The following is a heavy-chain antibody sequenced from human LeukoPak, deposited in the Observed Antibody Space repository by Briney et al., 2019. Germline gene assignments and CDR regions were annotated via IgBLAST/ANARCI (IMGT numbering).Heavy chain of an antibody. CDR1: GFTFSSYA. J-gene: IGHJ4*02. D-gene: IGHD3-22*01. Sequence: PERSLRLSCVASGFTFSSYAMHWVRQAPGKGLEWVAVISYDGTNEYYADSVKGRFTISRDNSKNTLYLQMNSLRTDDTAVYYCARAHYYDSSGYYDSYWGQGTLVTVSS. CDR2: ISYDGTNE. V-gene: IGHV3-30*04. CDR3: ARAHYYDSSGYYDSY.